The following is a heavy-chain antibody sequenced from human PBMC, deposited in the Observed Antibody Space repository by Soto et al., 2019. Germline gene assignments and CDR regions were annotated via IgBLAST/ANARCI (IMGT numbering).Heavy chain of an antibody. J-gene: IGHJ5*02. CDR1: GYSFTDYW. D-gene: IGHD2-15*01. V-gene: IGHV5-51*01. CDR2: IFPGDSDT. Sequence: GESLKISCQGSGYSFTDYWIGWVRQMPGKGLEWLGIIFPGDSDTTYSPSFQGQVTISANKSISTAYLQWSSLRASDTAIYYCARRYCSGGSCSNWFDPWGQGTLVTVSS. CDR3: ARRYCSGGSCSNWFDP.